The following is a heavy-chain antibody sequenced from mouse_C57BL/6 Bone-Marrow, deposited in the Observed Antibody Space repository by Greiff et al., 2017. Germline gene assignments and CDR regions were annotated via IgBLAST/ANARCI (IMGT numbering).Heavy chain of an antibody. V-gene: IGHV1-76*01. CDR2: IYPGSGNT. CDR3: ARIGDYLEYYDV. D-gene: IGHD2-4*01. Sequence: QVQLQQSGAELVRPGASVKLSCKASGYTFTDYYINWVKQRPGQGLEWIARIYPGSGNTYYNEKFKGKATLTAEKSSSTAYMQLSSLTSEDSAVYFCARIGDYLEYYDVWGTGTTVTDSS. J-gene: IGHJ1*03. CDR1: GYTFTDYY.